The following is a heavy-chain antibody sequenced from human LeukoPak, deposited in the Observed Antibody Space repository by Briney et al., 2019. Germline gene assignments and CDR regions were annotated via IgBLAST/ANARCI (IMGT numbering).Heavy chain of an antibody. J-gene: IGHJ4*02. Sequence: ASVKVSCKASGGTFSSYAISWVRQAPGQGLEWMGRIIPIFGTANYAQKFQGRVTITTDESTSTAYMELSSLRSEDTAVYYCARDVRMATISKTFDYWGQGTLVTVSS. CDR2: IIPIFGTA. CDR3: ARDVRMATISKTFDY. CDR1: GGTFSSYA. D-gene: IGHD5-24*01. V-gene: IGHV1-69*05.